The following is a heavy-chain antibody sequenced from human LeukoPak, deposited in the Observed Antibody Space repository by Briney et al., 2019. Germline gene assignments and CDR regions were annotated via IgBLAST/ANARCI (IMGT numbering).Heavy chain of an antibody. CDR1: GYPFTGQH. D-gene: IGHD6-19*01. CDR3: ARGGTSAWQYYDY. CDR2: INPNSGDT. Sequence: ASVKVSFKASGYPFTGQHMHWVRQAPGQGLEWMGWINPNSGDTKYTQNFQGRVTMTRDTSISTAYMELSSLRSDDTAVYYCARGGTSAWQYYDYWGQGTLVTVSS. V-gene: IGHV1-2*02. J-gene: IGHJ4*02.